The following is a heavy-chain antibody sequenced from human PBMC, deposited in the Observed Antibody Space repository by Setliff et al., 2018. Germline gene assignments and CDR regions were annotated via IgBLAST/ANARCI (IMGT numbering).Heavy chain of an antibody. D-gene: IGHD3-16*02. V-gene: IGHV1-2*06. CDR1: GYTFTGYY. CDR3: ARVKAPALYYYMDV. CDR2: INPNSGGT. Sequence: GASVKVSCKASGYTFTGYYMHWVRQAPGQGLEWMGRINPNSGGTNYAQKFQGRVTMTGDTSISTAYMELSRLRSDDTAVYYCARVKAPALYYYMDVWGKGTTVTVSS. J-gene: IGHJ6*03.